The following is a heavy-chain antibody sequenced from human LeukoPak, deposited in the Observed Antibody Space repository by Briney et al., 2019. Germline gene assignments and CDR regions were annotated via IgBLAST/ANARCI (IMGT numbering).Heavy chain of an antibody. CDR3: ARGRGPGYYYYMDV. J-gene: IGHJ6*03. D-gene: IGHD1-26*01. CDR1: GGTFSSYA. V-gene: IGHV1-69*13. CDR2: IISIFGTA. Sequence: SVKVSCKASGGTFSSYAISWVRQAPGQGLEWMGGIISIFGTANYAQKFQGRVTITADESTSTAYMELSSLRSEDTAVYYCARGRGPGYYYYMDVWGKGTTVTVSS.